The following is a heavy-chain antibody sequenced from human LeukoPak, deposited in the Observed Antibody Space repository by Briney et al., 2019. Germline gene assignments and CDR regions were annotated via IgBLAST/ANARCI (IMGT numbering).Heavy chain of an antibody. J-gene: IGHJ5*02. D-gene: IGHD6-19*01. CDR2: ISTYNANT. Sequence: GASVKVSCKASGYTFTNYGISWMRQAPGQGLEWMGWISTYNANTEYAQKLQGRVTMTTDTSTSTTYMELRSLRSEDTAMYYCARDPGSFLSSSGWLNWFAPWGQGTLVTVSS. CDR1: GYTFTNYG. V-gene: IGHV1-18*01. CDR3: ARDPGSFLSSSGWLNWFAP.